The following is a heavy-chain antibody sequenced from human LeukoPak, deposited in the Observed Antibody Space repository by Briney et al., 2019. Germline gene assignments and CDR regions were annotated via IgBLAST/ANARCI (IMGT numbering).Heavy chain of an antibody. J-gene: IGHJ6*02. D-gene: IGHD1-1*01. CDR3: AKDCGTEISPYYYYGMDV. V-gene: IGHV3-21*01. Sequence: GGSLRLSCAASGFTFSTYNMNWVRQAPGKGLEWVSSISSSSSYIYYADSVKGRFTISRDNSKNTLYLQMNSLRAEDTAVYYCAKDCGTEISPYYYYGMDVWGQGTTVTVSS. CDR1: GFTFSTYN. CDR2: ISSSSSYI.